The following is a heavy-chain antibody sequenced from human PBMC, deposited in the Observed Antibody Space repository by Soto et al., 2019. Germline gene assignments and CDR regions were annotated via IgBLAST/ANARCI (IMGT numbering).Heavy chain of an antibody. J-gene: IGHJ5*02. CDR1: GYTFTSYD. CDR2: MNPNSGNT. CDR3: ARGSVYSGSYYEYGFDP. Sequence: QVQLVQSGAEVKKPGASVKVSCKASGYTFTSYDINWVRQATGQGLEWMGWMNPNSGNTGYAQKFQGRVTMTRNTSISTAYMELSSLRSEDTAVYYCARGSVYSGSYYEYGFDPWGQGTLVTVSS. D-gene: IGHD1-26*01. V-gene: IGHV1-8*01.